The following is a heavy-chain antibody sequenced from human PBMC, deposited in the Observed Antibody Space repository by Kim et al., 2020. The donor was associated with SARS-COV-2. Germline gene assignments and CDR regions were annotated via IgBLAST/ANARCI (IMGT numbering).Heavy chain of an antibody. J-gene: IGHJ4*02. CDR2: INHSGST. D-gene: IGHD3-10*01. V-gene: IGHV4-34*01. Sequence: SETLSLTCAVYGGSFSGYYWSWIRQPPGKGLEWIGEINHSGSTNYNPSLKSRVTISVDTSKNQFSLKLSSVTAADTAVYYCARVDGSGSYTIDYWGQGTLVTVSS. CDR1: GGSFSGYY. CDR3: ARVDGSGSYTIDY.